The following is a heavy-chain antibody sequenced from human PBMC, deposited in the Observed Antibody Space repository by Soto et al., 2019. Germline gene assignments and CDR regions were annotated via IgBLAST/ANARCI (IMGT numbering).Heavy chain of an antibody. D-gene: IGHD2-21*01. CDR2: IWYDESHE. V-gene: IGHV3-33*01. J-gene: IGHJ5*02. CDR1: GFTFRNHG. CDR3: ARDRSEFARWFDR. Sequence: VQLVESGGGLVQPGGSLRLSCAASGFTFRNHGMHWVRQAPGKGLEWVAVIWYDESHEFYADSVKGRFSISRDNAKNTLYLQMNSLRAEDTAMYYCARDRSEFARWFDRWGQGTLVTVSS.